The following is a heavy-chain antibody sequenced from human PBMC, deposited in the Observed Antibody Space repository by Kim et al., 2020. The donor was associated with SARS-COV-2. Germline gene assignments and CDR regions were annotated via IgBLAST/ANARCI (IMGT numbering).Heavy chain of an antibody. Sequence: SNPSLKSRVTISGDTSKNQFSLKLSSVTAADTAVYYCARVDSSSWYYLDYWGQGTLVTVSS. V-gene: IGHV4-59*01. J-gene: IGHJ4*02. CDR3: ARVDSSSWYYLDY. D-gene: IGHD6-13*01.